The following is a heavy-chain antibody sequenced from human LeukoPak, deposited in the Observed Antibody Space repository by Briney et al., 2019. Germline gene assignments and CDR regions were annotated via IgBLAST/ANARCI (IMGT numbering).Heavy chain of an antibody. V-gene: IGHV4-59*01. CDR1: GGSISSYY. D-gene: IGHD5-24*01. J-gene: IGHJ4*02. CDR3: ARDPPGFDGYPY. CDR2: IYYSGST. Sequence: SETLSLTCTVSGGSISSYYWRWIRQPPGKGLEWIGYIYYSGSTNYNPSLKSRVTISVDTSKNQFSLKLSSVTAADTAVYYCARDPPGFDGYPYWGQGTLVTVSS.